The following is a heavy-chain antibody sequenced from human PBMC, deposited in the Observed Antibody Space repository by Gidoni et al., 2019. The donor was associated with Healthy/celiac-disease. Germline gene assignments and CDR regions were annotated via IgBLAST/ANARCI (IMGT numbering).Heavy chain of an antibody. CDR3: TTDAAACNN. J-gene: IGHJ4*02. CDR1: GFTFSNAW. V-gene: IGHV3-15*01. CDR2: IKSKTDGGTK. D-gene: IGHD6-13*01. Sequence: VQLVESVGGLVRPGGSLRLSCAASGFTFSNAWMRWVRQAPGKGLEWVGRIKSKTDGGTKDYAATVKGRFIITRDESKNTLYLQMNSLKTEETAVYYCTTDAAACNNWGQGTLVTVSS.